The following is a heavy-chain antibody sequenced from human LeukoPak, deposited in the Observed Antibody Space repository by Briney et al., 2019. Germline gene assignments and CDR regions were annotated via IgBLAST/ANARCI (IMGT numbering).Heavy chain of an antibody. CDR3: ARDLGLDYGGSQ. D-gene: IGHD4-23*01. V-gene: IGHV3-74*01. CDR1: GFTFSSYW. CDR2: INSDGSST. Sequence: PGGSLRLSCAASGFTFSSYWMHWVRQAPGKGPVGVSHINSDGSSTNYADPVKCRFPISRENAKSTLYLQMNTLRAEDTAVYYCARDLGLDYGGSQWGQGTLVTVSS. J-gene: IGHJ4*02.